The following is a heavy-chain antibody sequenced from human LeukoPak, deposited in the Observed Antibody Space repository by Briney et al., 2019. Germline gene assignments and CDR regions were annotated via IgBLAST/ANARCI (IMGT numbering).Heavy chain of an antibody. J-gene: IGHJ6*03. V-gene: IGHV1-69*13. CDR1: GGTFSSYA. CDR3: ARGTNFYYYYYYMDV. D-gene: IGHD1-1*01. CDR2: IIPIFGTA. Sequence: SVKVSCKASGGTFSSYAISWVRQAPGQGLEWMGGIIPIFGTANYAQKFQGRVAITADESTSTAYMELSSLRSEDTAVYYCARGTNFYYYYYYMDVWGKGTTVTVSS.